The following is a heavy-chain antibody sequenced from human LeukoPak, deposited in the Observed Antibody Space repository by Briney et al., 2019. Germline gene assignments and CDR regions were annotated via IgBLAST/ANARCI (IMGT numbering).Heavy chain of an antibody. Sequence: GGSLRLSCAASGFTFSSYGMSWVRQAPGKGLEWVPAISGSGGSTYYADSVKGRFTISRDNSKNTLYLQMNSLRAEDTAVYYCAKDPRVSYYYGSGSSYFDYWGQGTLVTVSS. J-gene: IGHJ4*02. CDR2: ISGSGGST. D-gene: IGHD3-10*01. CDR3: AKDPRVSYYYGSGSSYFDY. V-gene: IGHV3-23*01. CDR1: GFTFSSYG.